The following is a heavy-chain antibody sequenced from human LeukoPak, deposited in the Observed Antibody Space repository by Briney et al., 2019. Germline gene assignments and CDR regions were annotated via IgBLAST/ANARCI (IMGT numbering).Heavy chain of an antibody. CDR2: ISGSGGST. Sequence: GGSLRLSCAASGFTFSSYAMSWVRQAPGKGLEWVSAISGSGGSTYYADSVKGRFTISRDNSKNTLYLQMNSLRAEDTAVYYCTAPYCSSTSCYFFDYWGQGTLVTVPS. CDR1: GFTFSSYA. J-gene: IGHJ4*02. V-gene: IGHV3-23*01. D-gene: IGHD2-2*01. CDR3: TAPYCSSTSCYFFDY.